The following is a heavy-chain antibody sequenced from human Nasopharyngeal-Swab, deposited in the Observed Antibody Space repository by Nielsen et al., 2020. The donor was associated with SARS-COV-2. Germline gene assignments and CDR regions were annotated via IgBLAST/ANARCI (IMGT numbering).Heavy chain of an antibody. J-gene: IGHJ4*02. V-gene: IGHV7-4-1*02. CDR1: GYTFTSYY. CDR3: ARGDWYSSSWLLKSYYFDY. CDR2: INTNTGNP. D-gene: IGHD6-13*01. Sequence: ASVKVSCKASGYTFTSYYMHWVRQAPGQGLEWMGWINTNTGNPTYAQGFTGRFVFSLDTSVSTAYLQISSLKAEDTAVYYCARGDWYSSSWLLKSYYFDYWGQGTLVTVSS.